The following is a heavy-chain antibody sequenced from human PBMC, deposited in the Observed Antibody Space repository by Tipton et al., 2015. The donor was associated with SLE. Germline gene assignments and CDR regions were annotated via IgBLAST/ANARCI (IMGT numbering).Heavy chain of an antibody. D-gene: IGHD5-24*01. J-gene: IGHJ4*02. CDR3: ARDSSRDGYSEAY. Sequence: SLRLSCAASGFTVSSNYMSWVRQAPGKGLEWVSVIYSGGSTYYADSVKGRFTISRDNSKNTLYLQMNSLRAEDTAVYYCARDSSRDGYSEAYWGQGTLVTVSS. V-gene: IGHV3-66*01. CDR2: IYSGGST. CDR1: GFTVSSNY.